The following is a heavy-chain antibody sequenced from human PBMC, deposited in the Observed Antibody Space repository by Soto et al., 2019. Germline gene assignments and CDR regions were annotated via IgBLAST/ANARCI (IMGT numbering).Heavy chain of an antibody. Sequence: LSVTCAVSGYSISSGNYWGWIRQPPGKGLEWIGSVYHSGSTYYNPSLKSRVTISLDTSKNQVSLRLSSVTAADTAMYYCARARWYDGFDIWGQGTMVTVS. CDR3: ARARWYDGFDI. D-gene: IGHD2-15*01. J-gene: IGHJ3*02. CDR2: VYHSGST. V-gene: IGHV4-38-2*01. CDR1: GYSISSGNY.